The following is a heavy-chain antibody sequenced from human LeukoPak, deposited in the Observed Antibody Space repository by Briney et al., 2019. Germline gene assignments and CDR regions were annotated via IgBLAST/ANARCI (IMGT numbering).Heavy chain of an antibody. V-gene: IGHV3-33*01. CDR2: IWYDGSNK. CDR1: GFTFSSYG. D-gene: IGHD4-17*01. Sequence: GRSLRLSCAASGFTFSSYGMHWVRQAPGKGLEWVAVIWYDGSNKYYADSVKGRFTISRDNSKNSLYLQMNSLRAEDTAVYYCARVGRLQYGDYVAFDYWGQGTLVTVSS. CDR3: ARVGRLQYGDYVAFDY. J-gene: IGHJ4*02.